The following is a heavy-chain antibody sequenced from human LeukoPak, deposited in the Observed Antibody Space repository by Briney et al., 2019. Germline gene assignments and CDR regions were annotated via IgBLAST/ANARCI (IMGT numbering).Heavy chain of an antibody. CDR2: ISGSGGST. CDR1: GFTFSSYA. J-gene: IGHJ6*03. Sequence: GGSLRLSCAASGFTFSSYAMSWVRQAPGKGLEWVSAISGSGGSTYYADSVKGRFTISRDNSKNTLYLQMNSLRAEDTAVYYCAKMRAAAGTRYYYYMDVWGKGTTVTVSS. CDR3: AKMRAAAGTRYYYYMDV. D-gene: IGHD6-13*01. V-gene: IGHV3-23*01.